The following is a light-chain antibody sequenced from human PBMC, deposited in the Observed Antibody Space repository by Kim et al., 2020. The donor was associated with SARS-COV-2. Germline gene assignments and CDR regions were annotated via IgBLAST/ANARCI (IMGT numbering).Light chain of an antibody. CDR2: QDN. CDR1: KLGDKY. V-gene: IGLV3-1*01. CDR3: QAWDSSTAI. J-gene: IGLJ2*01. Sequence: VLTQPPSVSVSPGQTASITCSGDKLGDKYACWYQQKPGQSPVLVIYQDNKRPSGIPERFSGSNSGNTATLTISGTQAMDEADYYCQAWDSSTAIFGGGTQLTVL.